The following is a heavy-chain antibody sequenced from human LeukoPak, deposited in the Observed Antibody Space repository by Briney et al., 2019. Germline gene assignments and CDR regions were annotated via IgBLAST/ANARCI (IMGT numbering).Heavy chain of an antibody. D-gene: IGHD6-19*01. CDR1: GGSISSSNW. CDR3: ARGRGRRAGTYNWFDP. Sequence: SGTLSLTCAVSGGSISSSNWWSWVRQPPGKGLEWIGEINHSGSTNYNPSLKSRVTISVDTSKNQFSLKLSSVTAADTAVYYCARGRGRRAGTYNWFDPWGQGTLVTVSS. CDR2: INHSGST. V-gene: IGHV4-4*02. J-gene: IGHJ5*02.